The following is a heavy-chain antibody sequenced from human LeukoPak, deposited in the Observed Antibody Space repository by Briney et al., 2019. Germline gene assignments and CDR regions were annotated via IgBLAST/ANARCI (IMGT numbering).Heavy chain of an antibody. V-gene: IGHV4-59*12. Sequence: SETLSLTFTVPGGSISSYYWSWIRQPPGKGLERIGYIYYSGSTNYNPSLKSRVTISVDTSKNQFSLKLSSVTAADTAVYYCARRAYDYVWGSYRYGWFDPRGQGTLVTVSS. CDR3: ARRAYDYVWGSYRYGWFDP. J-gene: IGHJ5*02. CDR2: IYYSGST. CDR1: GGSISSYY. D-gene: IGHD3-16*02.